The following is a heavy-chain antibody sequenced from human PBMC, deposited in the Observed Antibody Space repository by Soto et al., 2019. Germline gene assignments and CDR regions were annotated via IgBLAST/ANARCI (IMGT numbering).Heavy chain of an antibody. CDR2: ISYDGSNK. CDR3: ARGSYFIHYYGMDV. J-gene: IGHJ6*02. D-gene: IGHD1-26*01. Sequence: GGSLRLSCAASGFTFSSYGMHWVRQAPGKGLEWVAVISYDGSNKYYADSVKGRFTISRDNSKNTLYLQMNSLRAEDTAVYYCARGSYFIHYYGMDVWGQGTRVTV. CDR1: GFTFSSYG. V-gene: IGHV3-30*03.